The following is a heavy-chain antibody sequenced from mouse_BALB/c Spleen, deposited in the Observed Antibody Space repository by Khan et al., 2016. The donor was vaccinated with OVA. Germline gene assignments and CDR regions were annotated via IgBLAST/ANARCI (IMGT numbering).Heavy chain of an antibody. J-gene: IGHJ3*01. Sequence: EVKLVESGGDLVKPGGSLNLSCEASGFTFSSYGMSWLRQTPDQRMEWVATISNGGSYTFFPDSVKGRLTISRDNAKHNLSLHMNSLTSEGHTMYYCARHRVTTPTALFADWGQGTLVTVFA. D-gene: IGHD1-2*01. CDR2: ISNGGSYT. V-gene: IGHV5-6*02. CDR1: GFTFSSYG. CDR3: ARHRVTTPTALFAD.